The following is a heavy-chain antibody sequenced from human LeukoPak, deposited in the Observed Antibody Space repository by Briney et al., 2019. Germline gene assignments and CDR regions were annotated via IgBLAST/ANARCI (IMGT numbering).Heavy chain of an antibody. CDR1: GFSFNRYW. Sequence: QPGGSLRLSCAASGFSFNRYWMSWVRQAPGKGLEWVSAISGSGGSTYYADSVKGRFTISRDNSKNTLYLQMNSLRAEDTAVYYCAKVQTQKWELQPFDIWGQGTMVTVSS. CDR2: ISGSGGST. D-gene: IGHD1-26*01. J-gene: IGHJ3*02. CDR3: AKVQTQKWELQPFDI. V-gene: IGHV3-23*01.